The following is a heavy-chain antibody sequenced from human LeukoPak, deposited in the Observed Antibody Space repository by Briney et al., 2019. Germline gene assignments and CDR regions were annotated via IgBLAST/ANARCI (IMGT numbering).Heavy chain of an antibody. CDR3: ARGSVTNPLMALYYFDY. CDR2: IYYSGST. V-gene: IGHV4-59*01. J-gene: IGHJ4*02. D-gene: IGHD2-8*01. Sequence: SETLSLTCTVSGGSISSYYWSWIRQPPGKGLEWIGYIYYSGSTNYNPSLKSRVTISVDTSKNQFSLKLSSVTAADTAVYYCARGSVTNPLMALYYFDYWGQGTLVTVSS. CDR1: GGSISSYY.